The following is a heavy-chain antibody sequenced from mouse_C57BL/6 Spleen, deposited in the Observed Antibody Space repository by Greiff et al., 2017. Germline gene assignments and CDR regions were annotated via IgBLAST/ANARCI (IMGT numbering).Heavy chain of an antibody. CDR1: GFTFSSYA. CDR2: ISDGGSYT. Sequence: EVHLVESGGGLVKPGGSLKLSCAASGFTFSSYAMSWVRQTPEKRLEWVATISDGGSYTYYPDNAKNNLYLQMSHLKSEDTAMYYCARSYDGYYAWFAYWGQGTLVTVSA. V-gene: IGHV5-4*01. CDR3: ARSYDGYYAWFAY. D-gene: IGHD2-3*01. J-gene: IGHJ3*01.